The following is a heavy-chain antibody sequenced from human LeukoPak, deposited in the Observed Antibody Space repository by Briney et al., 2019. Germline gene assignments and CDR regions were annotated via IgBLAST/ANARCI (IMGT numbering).Heavy chain of an antibody. CDR3: APETASNRYWFDP. J-gene: IGHJ5*02. CDR1: GCTFSSYA. V-gene: IGHV1-69*05. D-gene: IGHD1-14*01. Sequence: SSVKVSCKASGCTFSSYAISWVRQAPGQGLEWMGRIIPIFGTANYAQKFQGRVTITTDEPTSTAYMELSSLRSEDTAVYYCAPETASNRYWFDPWGPRTLVTVSS. CDR2: IIPIFGTA.